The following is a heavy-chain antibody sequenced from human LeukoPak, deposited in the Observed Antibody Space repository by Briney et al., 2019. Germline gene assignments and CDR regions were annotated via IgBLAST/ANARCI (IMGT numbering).Heavy chain of an antibody. J-gene: IGHJ4*02. D-gene: IGHD2-21*02. CDR3: ARDQGAYCGGDCYSGSFDY. Sequence: GGSLRLSYAASGFTFSSYAMHWVRQAPGKGLEWVAVISYDGSNKYYADSVKGRFTISRDNSKNTLYLQMNSLRAEDTAVYYCARDQGAYCGGDCYSGSFDYWGQGTLVTVSS. V-gene: IGHV3-30-3*01. CDR1: GFTFSSYA. CDR2: ISYDGSNK.